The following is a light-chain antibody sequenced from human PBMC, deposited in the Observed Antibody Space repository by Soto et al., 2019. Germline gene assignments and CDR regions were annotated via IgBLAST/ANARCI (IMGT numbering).Light chain of an antibody. V-gene: IGLV2-23*02. CDR2: EVN. CDR1: SSDVGSCNC. CDR3: CSSVGSPNWV. J-gene: IGLJ3*02. Sequence: QSVLTQPASVSGSPGQSITISCTGTSSDVGSCNCVSWYQQHPGKAPTLMIYEVNKRLSGISNRFSGSKSGNTASLTISGLQAEDEADYYCCSSVGSPNWVFGGGTKLTVL.